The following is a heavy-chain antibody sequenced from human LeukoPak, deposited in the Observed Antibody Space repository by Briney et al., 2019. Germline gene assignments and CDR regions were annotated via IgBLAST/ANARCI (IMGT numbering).Heavy chain of an antibody. CDR2: IYTSGST. CDR1: GGSISSYY. D-gene: IGHD2-2*01. CDR3: ARDTLLSGAFDI. V-gene: IGHV4-4*07. Sequence: SETLSLTCTVSGGSISSYYWSWIRQPAGKGLEWIGRIYTSGSTNYNPSLKSRVTVSVDTSKNQFSLELSSVTAADTAAYYCARDTLLSGAFDIWGQGTMVTVSS. J-gene: IGHJ3*02.